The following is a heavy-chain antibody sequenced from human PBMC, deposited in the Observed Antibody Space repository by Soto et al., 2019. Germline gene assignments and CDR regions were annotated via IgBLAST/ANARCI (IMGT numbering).Heavy chain of an antibody. CDR2: ISGSGTTT. CDR3: VKFFVETGGSSGWPWYLDS. V-gene: IGHV3-23*01. J-gene: IGHJ4*02. Sequence: EVQLLESGGGLVQPGGSLRLSCAASGFTFSKYAMSWVRHAPGKGLEWVSAISGSGTTTYSAHSVRGRFTISRDNSNNVLYMQMNNLRPEDTALYYCVKFFVETGGSSGWPWYLDSWGRGTLVTVSS. CDR1: GFTFSKYA. D-gene: IGHD6-25*01.